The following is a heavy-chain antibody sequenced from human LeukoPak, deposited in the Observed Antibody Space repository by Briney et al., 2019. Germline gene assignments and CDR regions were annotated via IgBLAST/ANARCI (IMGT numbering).Heavy chain of an antibody. CDR2: IYYSGST. Sequence: SETLSLTCTVSGGSISSSSYYWGWIRQPPGKGLEWIGSIYYSGSTHYNPSLKSRVTISVDTSKNQFSLKLSSVTAADTAVYYCARRYYYDSSPPDYWGQGTLVTVSS. D-gene: IGHD3-22*01. V-gene: IGHV4-39*01. CDR1: GGSISSSSYY. J-gene: IGHJ4*02. CDR3: ARRYYYDSSPPDY.